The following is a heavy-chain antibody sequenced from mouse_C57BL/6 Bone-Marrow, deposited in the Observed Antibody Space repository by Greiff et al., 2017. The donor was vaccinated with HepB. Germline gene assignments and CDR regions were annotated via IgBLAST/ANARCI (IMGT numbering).Heavy chain of an antibody. V-gene: IGHV5-17*01. D-gene: IGHD1-1*01. J-gene: IGHJ1*03. CDR3: ARDDYGSSYWYFDV. Sequence: EVQGVESGGGLVKPGGSLKLSCAASGFTFSDYGMHWVRQAPENGLEWVAYISSGSSTIYYADTVKGRFTISRDNAKNTLFLQMTSLRSEDTAMYYCARDDYGSSYWYFDVWGTGTTVTVSS. CDR2: ISSGSSTI. CDR1: GFTFSDYG.